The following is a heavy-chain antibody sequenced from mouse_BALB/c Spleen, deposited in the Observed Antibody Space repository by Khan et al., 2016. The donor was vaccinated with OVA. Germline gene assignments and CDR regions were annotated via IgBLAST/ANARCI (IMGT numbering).Heavy chain of an antibody. CDR1: GYTFIDYN. Sequence: VRLQQSGPEVVKPGASVKISCKASGYTFIDYNMDWVKQSHGKSLEWIGDINTKNGDTFYNQKFMGKVTLTVDKSYSPAFMELRSLTSDDTAVYYCARTGYGSLGYWGQGTTLTVSS. CDR2: INTKNGDT. CDR3: ARTGYGSLGY. V-gene: IGHV1-18*01. D-gene: IGHD1-1*01. J-gene: IGHJ2*01.